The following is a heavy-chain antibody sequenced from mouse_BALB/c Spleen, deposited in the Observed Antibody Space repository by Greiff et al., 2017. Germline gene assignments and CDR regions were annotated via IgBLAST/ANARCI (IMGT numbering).Heavy chain of an antibody. V-gene: IGHV2-2*02. Sequence: VKLQESGPGLVQPSQTLSITCTVSGFSLTSYGVHWVRQSPGKGLEWLGVIWSGGSTDYNADFITRLSISKDNSKSHVFFKMSSLQANDTAIYYCARRRRESSGFAYWGQGTLVTVSA. CDR2: IWSGGST. J-gene: IGHJ3*01. CDR3: ARRRRESSGFAY. CDR1: GFSLTSYG. D-gene: IGHD1-1*01.